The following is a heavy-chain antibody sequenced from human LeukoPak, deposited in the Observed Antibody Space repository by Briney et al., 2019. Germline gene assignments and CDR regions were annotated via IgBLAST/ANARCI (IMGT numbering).Heavy chain of an antibody. J-gene: IGHJ4*02. Sequence: SVKVSCKASGGTFSSYDISWVRQAPGQGLEWMGGIIPIFGTANYAQKFQGRVTITADESTSTAYMELSSLRSEDTAVYYCARGIPGSSSSSSFHYWGQGTLVTVSS. CDR3: ARGIPGSSSSSSFHY. CDR2: IIPIFGTA. V-gene: IGHV1-69*01. D-gene: IGHD6-6*01. CDR1: GGTFSSYD.